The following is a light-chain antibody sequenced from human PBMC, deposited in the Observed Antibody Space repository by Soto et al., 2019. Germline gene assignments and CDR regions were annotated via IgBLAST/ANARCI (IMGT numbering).Light chain of an antibody. CDR2: DVS. J-gene: IGLJ2*01. CDR3: NSYTSSSTVV. V-gene: IGLV2-14*01. Sequence: QSALTQPASVSGSPGQSITISCTGTSSDVGGYNYVSWYQQHPGKAPKLMVDDVSNRPSGVSNRFSGSKSGNTASLTISGLQAEDEDDYYCNSYTSSSTVVFGGGTKLTVL. CDR1: SSDVGGYNY.